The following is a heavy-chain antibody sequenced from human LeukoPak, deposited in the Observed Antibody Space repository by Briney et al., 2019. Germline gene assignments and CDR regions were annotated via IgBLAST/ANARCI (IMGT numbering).Heavy chain of an antibody. Sequence: RGSLRLSCAASGITASNFYMMWVRQAPGKGLEWVSYISNNDVTKYADPVRGRLTISRDNSKNILYLQMNSLRVEDTAMYWCASSVTTVGAYDYWGQGAPVAVSS. J-gene: IGHJ4*02. D-gene: IGHD1-1*01. CDR1: GITASNFY. CDR2: ISNNDVT. CDR3: ASSVTTVGAYDY. V-gene: IGHV3-53*01.